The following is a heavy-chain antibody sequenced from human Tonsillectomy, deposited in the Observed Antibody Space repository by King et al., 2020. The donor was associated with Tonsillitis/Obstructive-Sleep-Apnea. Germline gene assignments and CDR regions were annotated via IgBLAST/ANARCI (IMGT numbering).Heavy chain of an antibody. J-gene: IGHJ3*02. V-gene: IGHV4-34*01. CDR3: ARDLDIVVVSADAFDI. D-gene: IGHD2-15*01. CDR1: GGSFSGYY. CDR2: INHSGST. Sequence: QVQLQQWGAGLLKPSETLSLTCAVYGGSFSGYYWSWIRQPPGKGLEWIGEINHSGSTNYNPSLKSRVTLSVDTSKNQFSLKLSSVTAADTAVYYCARDLDIVVVSADAFDIWGQGTMVTVSS.